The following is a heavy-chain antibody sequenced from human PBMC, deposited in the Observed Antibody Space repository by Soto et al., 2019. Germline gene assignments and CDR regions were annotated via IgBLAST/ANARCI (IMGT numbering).Heavy chain of an antibody. D-gene: IGHD6-6*01. V-gene: IGHV4-59*08. CDR1: GGSISSYY. J-gene: IGHJ5*02. CDR3: ARPYSAYSSSDWFDP. Sequence: QVQLQESGPGLVKPSETLSLTCTVSGGSISSYYWSWIRQPPGKGLEWIGYIYYRGSTDYNPSLKSRVTISVATSNTQCSLKLSSVTAADAAVYYCARPYSAYSSSDWFDPWGQGTLVTVSS. CDR2: IYYRGST.